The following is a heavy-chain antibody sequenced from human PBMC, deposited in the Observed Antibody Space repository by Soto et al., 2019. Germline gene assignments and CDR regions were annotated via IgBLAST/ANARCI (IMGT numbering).Heavy chain of an antibody. CDR3: ATFSDYYDSSGIDY. Sequence: PSETLSLTCTVSCGSISSSSYYWGWIRQPPGKGLEWIGSIYYSGSTYYNPSLKSRVTISVDTSKNQFSLKLSSVTAADTAVYYCATFSDYYDSSGIDYWGQGTLVTVSS. V-gene: IGHV4-39*01. J-gene: IGHJ4*02. CDR2: IYYSGST. CDR1: CGSISSSSYY. D-gene: IGHD3-22*01.